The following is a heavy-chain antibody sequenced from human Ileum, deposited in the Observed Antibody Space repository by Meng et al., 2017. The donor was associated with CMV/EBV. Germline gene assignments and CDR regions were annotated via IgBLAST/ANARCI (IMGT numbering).Heavy chain of an antibody. Sequence: SWIRQAPGKGLEWVANIKQDGSEKYYVDSVKGRFTISRDNAKNSLYLQMNSLRAEDTAVYYCARDAVTVYYYYYYGMDVWGQGTTVTVSS. J-gene: IGHJ6*02. CDR3: ARDAVTVYYYYYYGMDV. D-gene: IGHD4-11*01. V-gene: IGHV3-7*01. CDR2: IKQDGSEK.